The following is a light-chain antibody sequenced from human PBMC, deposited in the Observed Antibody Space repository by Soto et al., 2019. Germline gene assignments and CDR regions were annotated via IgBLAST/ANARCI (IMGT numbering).Light chain of an antibody. CDR3: STWDDSLNGVV. J-gene: IGLJ3*02. Sequence: QSVLTQPPSASGTPGQRVTISCSGSTSNIGSNTVNWYQQLPRTAPKLLIYSNNERPSGVPDRFSGSKSGTSASLATSGLQSEDEADYYCSTWDDSLNGVVFGGGTKLIVL. CDR2: SNN. V-gene: IGLV1-44*01. CDR1: TSNIGSNT.